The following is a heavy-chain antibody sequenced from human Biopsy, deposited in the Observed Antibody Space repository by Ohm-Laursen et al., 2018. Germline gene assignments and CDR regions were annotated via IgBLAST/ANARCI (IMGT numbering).Heavy chain of an antibody. CDR2: IIPFVDIV. D-gene: IGHD3-10*01. CDR1: GDTFTKYG. V-gene: IGHV1-69*04. J-gene: IGHJ6*02. Sequence: SSVKVSCKASGDTFTKYGIFWVRQAPGQGLEWMGRIIPFVDIVNYAQRFQGRVTMTADKSTSTAYLDLSSLISEDTAVYYSARGGSGSGYYGMDVWGQGTTVTVSS. CDR3: ARGGSGSGYYGMDV.